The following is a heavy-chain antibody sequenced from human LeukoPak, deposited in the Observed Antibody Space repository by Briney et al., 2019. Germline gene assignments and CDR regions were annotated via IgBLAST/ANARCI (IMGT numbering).Heavy chain of an antibody. J-gene: IGHJ4*02. CDR3: ARGLWFGELTTYYFDY. Sequence: ASVKVSCKASGYTFTSYGISWVRQAPGQVLEWMGWISAYNGNTNYAQKLQGRVTMTTDTSTSTAYMELRSLRSDDTAVYYCARGLWFGELTTYYFDYWGQGTLVTVSS. CDR2: ISAYNGNT. CDR1: GYTFTSYG. V-gene: IGHV1-18*01. D-gene: IGHD3-10*01.